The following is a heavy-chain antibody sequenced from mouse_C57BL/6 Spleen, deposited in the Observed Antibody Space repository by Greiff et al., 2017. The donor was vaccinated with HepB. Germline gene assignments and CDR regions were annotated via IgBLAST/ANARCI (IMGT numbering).Heavy chain of an antibody. J-gene: IGHJ2*01. CDR1: GFTFSSYA. D-gene: IGHD2-5*01. CDR3: ARDRVYSNYLYYFDY. V-gene: IGHV5-4*01. CDR2: ISDGGSYT. Sequence: EVKLMESGGGLVKPGGSLKLSCAASGFTFSSYAMSWVRQTPEKRLEWVATISDGGSYTYYPDNVKGRFTISRDNAKNNLYLQMSHLKSEDTAMYYCARDRVYSNYLYYFDYWGQGTTLTVSS.